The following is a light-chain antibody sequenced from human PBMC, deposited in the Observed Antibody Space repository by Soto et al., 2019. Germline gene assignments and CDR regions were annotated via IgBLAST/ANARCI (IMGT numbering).Light chain of an antibody. Sequence: EIVMTQSPATLSVSPGERATLSCRASQSVSSNLAWYQQKPGQAPRLLIYGASTRPTGIPAMFSGSGSGTEFTLTISSLQSEDLAVYYCQQYHNWPPYTFGQGTKLEIK. V-gene: IGKV3-15*01. CDR2: GAS. CDR3: QQYHNWPPYT. CDR1: QSVSSN. J-gene: IGKJ2*01.